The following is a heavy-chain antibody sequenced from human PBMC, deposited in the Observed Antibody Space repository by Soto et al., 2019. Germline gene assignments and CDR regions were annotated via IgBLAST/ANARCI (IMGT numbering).Heavy chain of an antibody. J-gene: IGHJ6*02. CDR1: GGTFSSYA. V-gene: IGHV1-69*01. CDR2: IIPIFGTA. Sequence: QVQLVQSGAEVKKPGSSVKVSCKASGGTFSSYAISWVRQAPGQGLEWMGGIIPIFGTANYAQKFQGRVTITADESTSTAYMELSSLGSEDTAVYYCASGSCSSTSCSRDYYYGMDVWGQGTTVTVSS. D-gene: IGHD2-2*01. CDR3: ASGSCSSTSCSRDYYYGMDV.